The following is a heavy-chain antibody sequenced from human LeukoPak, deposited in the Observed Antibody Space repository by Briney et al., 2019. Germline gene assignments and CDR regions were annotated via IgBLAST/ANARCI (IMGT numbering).Heavy chain of an antibody. Sequence: PGGSLRLSCSASGFTFSSYGMSWVRQAPGKGLEWVSGMSGGGGSAYYADSVKGRFTISRDNSKNTLYLQMNSLRAEDTALYYCAKASNGFFDYWGQGTLVTVSS. D-gene: IGHD2-8*01. CDR2: MSGGGGSA. J-gene: IGHJ4*02. CDR3: AKASNGFFDY. CDR1: GFTFSSYG. V-gene: IGHV3-23*01.